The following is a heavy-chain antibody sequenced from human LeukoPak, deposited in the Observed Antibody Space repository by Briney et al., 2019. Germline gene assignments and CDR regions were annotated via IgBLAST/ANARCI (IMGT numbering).Heavy chain of an antibody. J-gene: IGHJ6*03. CDR3: ARQRANYYYYYVDV. Sequence: SETLSLTCTVSGGSINSANYYWGWLRQPPGKGLEWIGSIYYSETAYDNPSLKSRVTISIETSKNQFSLKLSSVTASDTAVYYCARQRANYYYYYVDVWGKGTTVAVS. CDR2: IYYSETA. V-gene: IGHV4-39*01. CDR1: GGSINSANYY.